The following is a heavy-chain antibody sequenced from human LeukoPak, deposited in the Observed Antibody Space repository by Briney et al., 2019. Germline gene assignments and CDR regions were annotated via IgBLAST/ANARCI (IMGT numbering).Heavy chain of an antibody. CDR1: GFTFSSYS. CDR2: ISSSSSYI. Sequence: PGGSLRLSCAASGFTFSSYSMNWVRQAPGKGLEWVSSISSSSSYIYYADSVKGRFTTSRDNAKNSLYLQMNSLRAEDTAVYYCARDARFVVVPAATDYWGQGTLVTVSS. D-gene: IGHD2-2*01. J-gene: IGHJ4*02. CDR3: ARDARFVVVPAATDY. V-gene: IGHV3-21*01.